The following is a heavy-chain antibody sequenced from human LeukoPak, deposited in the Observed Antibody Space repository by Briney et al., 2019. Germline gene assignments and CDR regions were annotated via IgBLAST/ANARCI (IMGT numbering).Heavy chain of an antibody. CDR1: GGSISSSGYY. Sequence: ASETLSLTCTVSGGSISSSGYYWGWIRQPPGKGLEWIASIYYSGSTYYNPSLKSRVTISVDTSKNQLSLKLSSLTAADTAVYYCARHEYSGSYYGLSWFDPWGQGTLVTVSS. D-gene: IGHD1-26*01. J-gene: IGHJ5*02. CDR2: IYYSGST. CDR3: ARHEYSGSYYGLSWFDP. V-gene: IGHV4-39*01.